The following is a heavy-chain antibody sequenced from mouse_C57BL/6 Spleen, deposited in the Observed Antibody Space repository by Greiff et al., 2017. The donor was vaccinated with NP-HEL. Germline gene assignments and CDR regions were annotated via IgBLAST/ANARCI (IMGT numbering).Heavy chain of an antibody. CDR3: ARMDSNYDYFDY. CDR2: INPNNGGT. J-gene: IGHJ2*01. V-gene: IGHV1-18*01. D-gene: IGHD2-5*01. Sequence: EVQLQQSGPELVKPGASVKIPCKASGYTFTDYNMDWVKQSHGKSLEWIGDINPNNGGTIYNQKFKGKATLTVDKSSSTAYMELRSLTSEETAVYYCARMDSNYDYFDYWGQGTTLTVSS. CDR1: GYTFTDYN.